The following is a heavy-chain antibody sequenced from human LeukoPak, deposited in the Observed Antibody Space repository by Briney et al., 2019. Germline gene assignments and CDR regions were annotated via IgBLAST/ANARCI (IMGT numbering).Heavy chain of an antibody. CDR3: AKEFGGYDSYFDY. CDR1: GFTFSSYW. J-gene: IGHJ4*02. V-gene: IGHV3-74*01. CDR2: INSGGSST. D-gene: IGHD5-12*01. Sequence: PGGTLRLSCAASGFTFSSYWMHWVRQAPGKGLVWVSRINSGGSSTSYADSVKGRFTISRDNAKNTLYLQMNSLRAEDTAVYYCAKEFGGYDSYFDYWGQGTLVTVS.